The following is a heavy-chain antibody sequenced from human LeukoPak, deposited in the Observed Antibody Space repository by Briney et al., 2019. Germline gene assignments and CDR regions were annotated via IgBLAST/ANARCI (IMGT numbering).Heavy chain of an antibody. CDR3: ANLQHDYSNYVGSFDY. Sequence: GGSLRLSCAASGFTFSSYAMSWVRQAPGKGLEWVSAISGSGGSTYYADPVKGRFTISRDNSKNTLYLQMNSLRAEDTAVYYCANLQHDYSNYVGSFDYWGQGTLVTVSS. CDR2: ISGSGGST. J-gene: IGHJ4*02. D-gene: IGHD4-11*01. V-gene: IGHV3-23*01. CDR1: GFTFSSYA.